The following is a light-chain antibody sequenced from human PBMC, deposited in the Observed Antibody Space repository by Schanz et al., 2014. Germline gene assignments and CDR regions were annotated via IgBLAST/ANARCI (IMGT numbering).Light chain of an antibody. CDR3: QQYNSYPYT. CDR2: DAS. V-gene: IGKV1-5*01. J-gene: IGKJ2*01. Sequence: DIQMTQSPSTLSASVGDRVTIACRASQSISSWLAWYQQKPGKAPKLLIFDASSLNSGVPSRFSGSGSGTEFTLTISSLQPDDLATYYCQQYNSYPYTFGQGTKLEIK. CDR1: QSISSW.